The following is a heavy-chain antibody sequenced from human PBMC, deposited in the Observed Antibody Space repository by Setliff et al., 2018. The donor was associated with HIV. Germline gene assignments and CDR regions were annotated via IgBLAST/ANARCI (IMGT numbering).Heavy chain of an antibody. CDR3: ARYYNFWSGPSYNWFDP. CDR1: GGSISSYY. V-gene: IGHV4-59*01. D-gene: IGHD3-3*01. CDR2: IYYSGST. J-gene: IGHJ5*02. Sequence: SETLSLTCTVSGGSISSYYWSWIRQPPGKGLEWIGYIYYSGSTNYNPSLKSRVTISVDTSKNQFPLKLSSVTAADTAVYYCARYYNFWSGPSYNWFDPWGQGTLVTVSS.